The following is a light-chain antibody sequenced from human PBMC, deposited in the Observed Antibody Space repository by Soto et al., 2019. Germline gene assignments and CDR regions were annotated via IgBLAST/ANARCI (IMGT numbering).Light chain of an antibody. CDR1: QSVRRD. CDR2: AAS. J-gene: IGKJ2*01. CDR3: QQYNDWPPST. V-gene: IGKV3D-15*01. Sequence: IVMTQSPATLSLSPGEGATLSCRASQSVRRDLAWYQQRPGQAPRLLIYAASTRATGIPARFSGSVSGTEFTLTITTLQSDDSAIYYCQQYNDWPPSTFGQGTNLEIK.